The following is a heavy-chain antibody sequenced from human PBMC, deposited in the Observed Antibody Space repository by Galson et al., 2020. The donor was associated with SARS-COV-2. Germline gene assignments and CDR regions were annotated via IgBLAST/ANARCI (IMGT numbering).Heavy chain of an antibody. CDR2: IFYDGNYK. CDR3: ARREEDNKRWGLEH. D-gene: IGHD3-16*01. CDR1: GFTFSNYG. J-gene: IGHJ4*02. Sequence: GESLKISCAASGFTFSNYGMHWVRQAPGKGLEWVAVIFYDGNYKYYGDSVKGRFTISRDNSKNTVYLQMNSLTAEDTAVYYCARREEDNKRWGLEHWSQGILVTVSS. V-gene: IGHV3-33*01.